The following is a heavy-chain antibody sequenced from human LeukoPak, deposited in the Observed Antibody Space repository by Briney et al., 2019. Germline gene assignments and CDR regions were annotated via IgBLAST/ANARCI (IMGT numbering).Heavy chain of an antibody. D-gene: IGHD4-23*01. J-gene: IGHJ4*02. CDR3: ARGDIRWDY. Sequence: ASVKVSCKASGYTFTAYYIHWVRQAPGQGLEWMGWIDPNSGGTNFAQKFQGRVTMTRDTSITTAYVELSSLKSDDTAVYYCARGDIRWDYWGQGTQVTVSS. CDR2: IDPNSGGT. CDR1: GYTFTAYY. V-gene: IGHV1-2*02.